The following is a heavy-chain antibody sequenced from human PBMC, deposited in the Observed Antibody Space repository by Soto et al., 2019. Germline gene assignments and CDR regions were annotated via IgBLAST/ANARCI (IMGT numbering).Heavy chain of an antibody. D-gene: IGHD1-1*01. Sequence: EVQLVESGGGQVRPGGSLRLSCAASGLTFSGYTLNWVRQAPGKGLEWVSSISTSSRYIYYADSVKGRFTISRDNAKNSLYLRMNGLRAEDTAVYYCARDAYRATTFTTDYCNYAMDVWGQGTTVTVSS. V-gene: IGHV3-21*02. CDR1: GLTFSGYT. CDR3: ARDAYRATTFTTDYCNYAMDV. J-gene: IGHJ6*02. CDR2: ISTSSRYI.